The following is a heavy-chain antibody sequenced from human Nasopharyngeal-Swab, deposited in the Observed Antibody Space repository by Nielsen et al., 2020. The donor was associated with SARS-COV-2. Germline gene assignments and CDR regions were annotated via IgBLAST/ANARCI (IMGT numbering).Heavy chain of an antibody. CDR2: ISGSGGNT. Sequence: VRQAPGKGVEWVLAISGSGGNTCYADSVKGGFTISRDNSKNTLYLQMNSLRAEETAVYYCAKEQAPPYYYYGMDVWGQGTTVTVSS. CDR3: AKEQAPPYYYYGMDV. J-gene: IGHJ6*02. D-gene: IGHD6-6*01. V-gene: IGHV3-23*01.